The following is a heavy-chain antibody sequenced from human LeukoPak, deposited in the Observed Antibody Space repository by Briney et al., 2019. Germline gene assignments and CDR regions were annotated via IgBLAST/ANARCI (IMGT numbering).Heavy chain of an antibody. J-gene: IGHJ4*02. Sequence: TGGSLRLSCAASGFTFSSYWMHWVRQTPGKGLVWVSRINGAGSSISYADSVKGRVTISRDNAKNTLYLQMNNLRAEDTAVYYCARGGDYKNDYWGQGTLGTVSS. CDR1: GFTFSSYW. CDR3: ARGGDYKNDY. V-gene: IGHV3-74*01. D-gene: IGHD4-17*01. CDR2: INGAGSSI.